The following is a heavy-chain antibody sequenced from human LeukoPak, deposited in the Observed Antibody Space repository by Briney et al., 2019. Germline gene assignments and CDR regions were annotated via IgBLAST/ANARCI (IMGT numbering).Heavy chain of an antibody. CDR1: GGSISSSNW. V-gene: IGHV4-4*02. CDR2: IYQIAST. Sequence: SETLSLTCAVSGGSISSSNWWSWVRQPPGKGREWIGEIYQIASTNYNPSLKSRVTISVNTSKNQFYLKLSSVTAADTAVYYCARGRYYGSGSYYSVYYYYGMDVWGQGTTVTVSS. D-gene: IGHD3-10*01. J-gene: IGHJ6*02. CDR3: ARGRYYGSGSYYSVYYYYGMDV.